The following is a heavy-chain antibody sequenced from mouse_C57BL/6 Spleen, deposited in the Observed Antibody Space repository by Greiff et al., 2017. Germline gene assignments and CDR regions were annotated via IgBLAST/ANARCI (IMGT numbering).Heavy chain of an antibody. CDR3: AQTGDWYFEV. V-gene: IGHV1-64*01. D-gene: IGHD4-1*01. CDR2: IHPNSGST. Sequence: VQLQQPGAELVKPGASVKLSCKASGYTFTSYWMHWVKQRPGQGLEWIGMIHPNSGSTKYNEKFKSKATLTVDKSSSTAFMQLISLTSEDSAVYYCAQTGDWYFEVWGTGTTVTVSS. J-gene: IGHJ1*03. CDR1: GYTFTSYW.